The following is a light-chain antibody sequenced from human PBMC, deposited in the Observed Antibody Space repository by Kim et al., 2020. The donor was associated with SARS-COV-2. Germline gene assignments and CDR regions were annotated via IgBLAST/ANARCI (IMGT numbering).Light chain of an antibody. Sequence: QLVLTQSPSASASLGASVTLTCTLSSGHSNYAIAWHQLQPDKGPRYLMNVNSDGSHAKGDGIPDRFSGSSSGAERYLSISSLQSEDEADYFCQTWGPDIHVAFGGGTQLTVL. CDR1: SGHSNYA. CDR2: VNSDGSH. J-gene: IGLJ2*01. V-gene: IGLV4-69*01. CDR3: QTWGPDIHVA.